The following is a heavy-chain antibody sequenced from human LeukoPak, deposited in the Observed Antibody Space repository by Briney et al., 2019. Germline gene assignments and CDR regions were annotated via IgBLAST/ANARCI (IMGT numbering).Heavy chain of an antibody. V-gene: IGHV3-53*01. Sequence: PGGSLRLSFAASGFTVITNDMTWVRQAPGKGLEWVSVLYSDGNTKYADSVQGRFTISRDNSKNTLYLEMNSLSPDDTAVYYCARGVDPLAANPLAYWGQGTLVTVSS. CDR2: LYSDGNT. CDR3: ARGVDPLAANPLAY. D-gene: IGHD2-15*01. CDR1: GFTVITND. J-gene: IGHJ4*02.